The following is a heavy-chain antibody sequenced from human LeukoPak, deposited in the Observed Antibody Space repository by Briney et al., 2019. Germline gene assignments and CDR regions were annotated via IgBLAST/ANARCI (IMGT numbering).Heavy chain of an antibody. CDR2: ICCSGKS. V-gene: IGHV4-39*07. CDR1: GGSISSSSYY. CDR3: ARDHSSPSYTHYYYYMDV. Sequence: WETLSLTCTVSGGSISSSSYYWGWIRQPPGKRLVWFGSICCSGKSYYSPSIKSRVTISIDPSKHQISLKPTSATAADTAIYSCARDHSSPSYTHYYYYMDVWGKGTTVTISS. D-gene: IGHD2-2*02. J-gene: IGHJ6*03.